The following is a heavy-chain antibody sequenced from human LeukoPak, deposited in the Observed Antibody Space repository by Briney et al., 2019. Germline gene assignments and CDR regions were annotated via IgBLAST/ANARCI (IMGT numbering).Heavy chain of an antibody. CDR3: AREQGAVAGDY. J-gene: IGHJ4*02. CDR1: GFTFSSYW. Sequence: GGSLRLSCAASGFTFSSYWMSWVRQAPGKGLEWVVNIKQDGSEKYYVDSVKGRFTISRDNAKNSLYLQMNSLRADDTAVYYCAREQGAVAGDYWGQGTLVTVSS. V-gene: IGHV3-7*01. D-gene: IGHD6-19*01. CDR2: IKQDGSEK.